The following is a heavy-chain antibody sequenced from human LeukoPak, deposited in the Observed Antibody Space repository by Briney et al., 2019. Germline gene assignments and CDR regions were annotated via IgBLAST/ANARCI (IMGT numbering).Heavy chain of an antibody. Sequence: GRSLRLSCAASGFTFSSYAMHWVRQAPGKGLEWVAVISYDGSNKYYADSVKGRFTISRGNSKNTLYLQMNSLRAEDTAVYYCASFTAETYYYDSSGHEDRLYWGQGTLVTVSS. CDR3: ASFTAETYYYDSSGHEDRLY. CDR1: GFTFSSYA. D-gene: IGHD3-22*01. CDR2: ISYDGSNK. V-gene: IGHV3-30*04. J-gene: IGHJ4*02.